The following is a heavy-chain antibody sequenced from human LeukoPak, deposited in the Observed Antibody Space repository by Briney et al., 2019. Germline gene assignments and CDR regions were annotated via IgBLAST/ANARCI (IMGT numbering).Heavy chain of an antibody. Sequence: GEPLKISCKGSGYSFTSYWIGWVRKMPGKGLKWMGIIYPGDSDTRYSPSFQGQVTISADKSISTAYLQWSSLKASDTAMYYCARSSYGGNSYYYYGMDVWGQGTTVTVSS. D-gene: IGHD4-23*01. CDR3: ARSSYGGNSYYYYGMDV. V-gene: IGHV5-51*01. J-gene: IGHJ6*02. CDR2: IYPGDSDT. CDR1: GYSFTSYW.